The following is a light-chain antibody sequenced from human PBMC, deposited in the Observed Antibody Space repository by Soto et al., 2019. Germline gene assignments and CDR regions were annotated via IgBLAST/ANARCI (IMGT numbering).Light chain of an antibody. Sequence: EIVMTQSPATLSVSPGERTTLSCRASQSVSRILAWYQQKPGQAPRLLIYGGSTRATGIPVRFSGSGSGTEFTLTISSLQSEDFAVYYCQQYDKWPPTFGQGTKVEIK. J-gene: IGKJ1*01. CDR3: QQYDKWPPT. V-gene: IGKV3-15*01. CDR1: QSVSRI. CDR2: GGS.